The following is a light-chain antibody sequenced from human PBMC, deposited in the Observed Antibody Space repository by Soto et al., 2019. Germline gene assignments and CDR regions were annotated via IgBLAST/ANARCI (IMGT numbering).Light chain of an antibody. CDR3: QQYNYWHRT. J-gene: IGKJ1*01. Sequence: EIVMTQSPATLSVSPGERATLSCRASQSVSSNLAWYQQKPGQAPRLLIYGASTRATGIPARFSGSGSGTEFTLTNSRLQSEDFAVYYCQQYNYWHRTFGQGTKVEIK. CDR1: QSVSSN. V-gene: IGKV3-15*01. CDR2: GAS.